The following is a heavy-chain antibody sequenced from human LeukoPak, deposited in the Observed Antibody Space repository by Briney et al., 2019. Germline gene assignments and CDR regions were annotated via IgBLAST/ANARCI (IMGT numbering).Heavy chain of an antibody. V-gene: IGHV4-39*01. J-gene: IGHJ4*02. Sequence: SETLSLTCTVSGGSISSSSYYWGWIRQPPGKGLEWIGSIYYSGSTYYNPSLKSRVTISVDTSKNQFSLKLSSVTAADTAVYYCARHGRTKDGAYFDHWGQGTLVTVSS. CDR3: ARHGRTKDGAYFDH. D-gene: IGHD1-26*01. CDR1: GGSISSSSYY. CDR2: IYYSGST.